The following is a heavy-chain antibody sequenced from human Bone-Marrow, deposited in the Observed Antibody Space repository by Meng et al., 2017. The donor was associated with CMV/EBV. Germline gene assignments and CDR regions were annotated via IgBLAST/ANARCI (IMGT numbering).Heavy chain of an antibody. Sequence: VQLQESAPGLSKPSGTLSLTCAISGGYISSNNWRSWVRQPPGKGLEWMGEIYHSGSTNYNTSLESRVTISVDKSKNQLSLKLNSVTAADTAVYYCARDLGTVAPGYWGQGTLVTVSS. D-gene: IGHD4-23*01. CDR1: GGYISSNNW. V-gene: IGHV4-4*02. J-gene: IGHJ4*02. CDR3: ARDLGTVAPGY. CDR2: IYHSGST.